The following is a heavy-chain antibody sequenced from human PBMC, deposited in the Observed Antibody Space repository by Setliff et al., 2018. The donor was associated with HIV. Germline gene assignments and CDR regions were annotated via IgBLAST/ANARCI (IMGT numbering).Heavy chain of an antibody. CDR2: IIPIFGTA. CDR1: GGTFSGYA. D-gene: IGHD3-3*01. J-gene: IGHJ6*03. CDR3: ARGEKRFLEWLPLDYYYMDV. Sequence: SVKVSCKASGGTFSGYAISWVRQAPGQGLELMGGIIPIFGTANYAQKFQGRVTITADESTSTAYMELGSLRSEDTAVYYCARGEKRFLEWLPLDYYYMDVWGKGTTVTVSS. V-gene: IGHV1-69*13.